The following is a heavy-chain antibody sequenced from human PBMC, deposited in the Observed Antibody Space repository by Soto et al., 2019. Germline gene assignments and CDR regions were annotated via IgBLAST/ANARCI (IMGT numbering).Heavy chain of an antibody. J-gene: IGHJ4*02. CDR3: ARVPDSSAYYYYFDY. Sequence: PRGSLSLSCAPSGFTFNFYTMHWVRHAPAKCLEWVSSISSGSSLLYYADSVRGRFTISRDNAKNSLYLQMNSLRADDTGVYYCARVPDSSAYYYYFDYWGQGTLVTVSS. CDR2: ISSGSSLL. D-gene: IGHD3-22*01. V-gene: IGHV3-21*01. CDR1: GFTFNFYT.